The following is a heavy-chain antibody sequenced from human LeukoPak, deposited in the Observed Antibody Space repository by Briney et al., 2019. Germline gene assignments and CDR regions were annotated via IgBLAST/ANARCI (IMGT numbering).Heavy chain of an antibody. J-gene: IGHJ4*02. CDR2: ISSSSSYI. CDR3: AGDHPFRSYNNFDY. D-gene: IGHD1-1*01. V-gene: IGHV3-21*01. CDR1: GFTFSSYS. Sequence: PGGSLRLSCAASGFTFSSYSMNWVRQAPGKRLEWVSSISSSSSYIYYADSVKGRFTISRDNSKNTLYLQMNSLRAEDTAVYYCAGDHPFRSYNNFDYWGQGTLVTVSS.